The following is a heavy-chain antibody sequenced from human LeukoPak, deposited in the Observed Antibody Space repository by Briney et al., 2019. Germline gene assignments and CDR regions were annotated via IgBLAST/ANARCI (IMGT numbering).Heavy chain of an antibody. J-gene: IGHJ3*02. V-gene: IGHV3-23*01. Sequence: PGGSLRLSCAASGFTFSSYAMSWVRQAPGKGLEWVSAISGSGGSTYYADSVKGRFTISRDNSKNTLYLQMNSLRAEDTAVYYCAKGVAVVPAALDAFDIWGQGTMVTVSS. CDR2: ISGSGGST. CDR1: GFTFSSYA. CDR3: AKGVAVVPAALDAFDI. D-gene: IGHD2-2*01.